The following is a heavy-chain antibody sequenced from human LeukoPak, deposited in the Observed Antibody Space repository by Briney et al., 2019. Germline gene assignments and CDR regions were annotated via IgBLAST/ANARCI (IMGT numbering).Heavy chain of an antibody. CDR1: GFTFSSYE. V-gene: IGHV3-7*01. J-gene: IGHJ4*02. CDR2: IKQDGSEK. D-gene: IGHD3-16*02. Sequence: GGSLRLSCAASGFTFSSYEMNWVRQAPGKGLEWVANIKQDGSEKYYVDSVKGRFTISRDNAKNSLYLQMNSLRAEDTAVYYCANYDYVWGSYRYRFDYWGQGTLVTVSS. CDR3: ANYDYVWGSYRYRFDY.